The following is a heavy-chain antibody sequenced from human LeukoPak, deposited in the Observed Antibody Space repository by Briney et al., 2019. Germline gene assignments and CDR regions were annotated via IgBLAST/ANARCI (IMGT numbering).Heavy chain of an antibody. D-gene: IGHD2-15*01. CDR2: INHSGST. J-gene: IGHJ4*02. CDR3: ARGRGYCSGGSCYARGFDS. CDR1: GGSFSGYY. V-gene: IGHV4-34*01. Sequence: SETLSLTCAVYGGSFSGYYWSWIRQPPGKGLEWIGEINHSGSTNYNPSLKSRVTISVDTSKNQFSLKLSSVTAADTPVYYCARGRGYCSGGSCYARGFDSWGQGTLVTVSS.